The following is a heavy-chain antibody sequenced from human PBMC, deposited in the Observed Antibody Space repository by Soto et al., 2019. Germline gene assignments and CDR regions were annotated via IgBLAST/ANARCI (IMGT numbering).Heavy chain of an antibody. D-gene: IGHD3-10*01. J-gene: IGHJ6*02. CDR3: ARGPFRPSAMDV. V-gene: IGHV1-69*13. CDR2: IIPMFETA. CDR1: GGTFSNFA. Sequence: SVKVSCKASGGTFSNFAINWVRQAPGQGLEWMGGIIPMFETANYAQKFQGRVTITADESTSTAYMEMNSLTSEDTAIYYCARGPFRPSAMDVWGQGTTVTVSS.